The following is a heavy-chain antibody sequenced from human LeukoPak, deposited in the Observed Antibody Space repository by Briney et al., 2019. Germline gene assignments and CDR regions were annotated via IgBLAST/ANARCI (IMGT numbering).Heavy chain of an antibody. Sequence: GGSLRLSCAAPGFTFSNAWMSWVRQAPGKGLEWVGRIKSKTDGGTTDYAAPVKGRSTISRDDSKNTLYLQMNSLKTEDTAVYYCTTDNGYRGLYYSYYWGQGTLVTVSS. D-gene: IGHD5-24*01. J-gene: IGHJ4*02. V-gene: IGHV3-15*01. CDR3: TTDNGYRGLYYSYY. CDR1: GFTFSNAW. CDR2: IKSKTDGGTT.